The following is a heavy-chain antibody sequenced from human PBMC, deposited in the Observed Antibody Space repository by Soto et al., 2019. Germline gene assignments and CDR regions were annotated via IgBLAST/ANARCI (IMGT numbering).Heavy chain of an antibody. D-gene: IGHD1-26*01. V-gene: IGHV1-18*01. CDR3: ARDGGNYPLDY. J-gene: IGHJ4*02. CDR1: GYSFDSYG. Sequence: QVQLVQSGGEVKKPGASVKVFCKASGYSFDSYGVAWVRQAPGQGLEWMAWISAYNGYTNYAQKFQGRVTMTTDTSTSTAYMELRSLISDDTAVYYCARDGGNYPLDYWGQGTLVTVSS. CDR2: ISAYNGYT.